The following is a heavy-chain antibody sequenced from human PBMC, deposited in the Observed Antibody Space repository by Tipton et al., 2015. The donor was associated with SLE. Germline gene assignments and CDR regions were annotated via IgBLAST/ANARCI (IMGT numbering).Heavy chain of an antibody. CDR1: GGSFSGYY. CDR3: ASGPLDGYNRGYFDY. CDR2: INHSGST. V-gene: IGHV4-34*01. Sequence: LRLTCAVYGGSFSGYYWSWIRQPPGKGLEWIGEINHSGSTYYNPSLKSRVTISVDTSKNQFSLKLSSVTAADTAVYYCASGPLDGYNRGYFDYWGQGTLVTVSS. D-gene: IGHD5-24*01. J-gene: IGHJ4*02.